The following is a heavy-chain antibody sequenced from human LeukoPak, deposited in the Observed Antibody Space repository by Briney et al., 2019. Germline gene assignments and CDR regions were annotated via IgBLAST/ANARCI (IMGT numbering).Heavy chain of an antibody. J-gene: IGHJ4*02. CDR2: IYTSGST. CDR1: GGSISSGSYY. CDR3: ARDLPVVDYYDSSGYYVDY. V-gene: IGHV4-61*02. D-gene: IGHD3-22*01. Sequence: PSETLSLTCTVSGGSISSGSYYWSWIRQPAGKGLERIGRIYTSGSTNYNPSLKSRVTISVDTSKNQFSLKLSSVTAADTAVYYCARDLPVVDYYDSSGYYVDYWGQGTLVTVSS.